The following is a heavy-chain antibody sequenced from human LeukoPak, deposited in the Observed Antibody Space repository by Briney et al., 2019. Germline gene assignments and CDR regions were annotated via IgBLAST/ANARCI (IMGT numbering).Heavy chain of an antibody. J-gene: IGHJ3*01. D-gene: IGHD3-3*02. V-gene: IGHV3-7*01. Sequence: GGSLRLSCAASGFTFSRYWMTWVRQAPGKGLEWVANIKQDGSEIYYVDSAKGRFTISRDNAKNSLYLQMNSLRAEDTAVYYCARDCRLATYTFDLWGQGSMVTVSS. CDR2: IKQDGSEI. CDR1: GFTFSRYW. CDR3: ARDCRLATYTFDL.